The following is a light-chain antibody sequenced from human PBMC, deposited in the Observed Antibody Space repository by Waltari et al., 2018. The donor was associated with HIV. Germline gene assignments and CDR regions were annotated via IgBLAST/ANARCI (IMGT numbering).Light chain of an antibody. Sequence: IVMTQSPATLSALQGERVTLSCRASQNISSHLAWYQQKPGQAPRLLISGASNRAAGIPARFSGSGSGTDFTLTITSLEPEDFAVYYCHQRRDWPPSVSFGGGTKVEIK. CDR3: HQRRDWPPSVS. CDR2: GAS. J-gene: IGKJ4*01. V-gene: IGKV3-11*01. CDR1: QNISSH.